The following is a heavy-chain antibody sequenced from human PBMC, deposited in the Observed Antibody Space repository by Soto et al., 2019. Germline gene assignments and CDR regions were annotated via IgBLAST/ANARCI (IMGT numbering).Heavy chain of an antibody. CDR2: IYYSGST. V-gene: IGHV4-59*01. CDR1: GGSISSYY. Sequence: SETLSLTCTVSGGSISSYYWSWIRQPPGKGLEWIGYIYYSGSTNYNPSLKSRVTISVDTSKNQFSLKLSSVTAADTAVYYCARVPVLPWFGELLHWFDPWGQGTLVTV. D-gene: IGHD3-10*01. CDR3: ARVPVLPWFGELLHWFDP. J-gene: IGHJ5*02.